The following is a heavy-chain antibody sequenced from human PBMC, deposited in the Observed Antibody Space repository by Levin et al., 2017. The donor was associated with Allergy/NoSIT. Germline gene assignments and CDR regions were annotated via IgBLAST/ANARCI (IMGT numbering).Heavy chain of an antibody. J-gene: IGHJ4*02. CDR2: INPNSGGT. V-gene: IGHV1-2*02. CDR3: ARVRGPSSGWYGRSFDY. Sequence: GESLKISCKASGYTFTGYYMHWVRQAPGQGLEWMGWINPNSGGTNYAQKFQGRVTMTRDTSISTAYMELSRLRSDDTAVYYCARVRGPSSGWYGRSFDYWGQGTLVTVSS. CDR1: GYTFTGYY. D-gene: IGHD6-19*01.